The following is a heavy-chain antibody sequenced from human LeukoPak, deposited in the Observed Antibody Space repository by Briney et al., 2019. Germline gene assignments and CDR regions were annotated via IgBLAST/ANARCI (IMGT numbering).Heavy chain of an antibody. J-gene: IGHJ5*01. CDR2: IRHDGSKT. V-gene: IGHV3-30*02. CDR3: ARVAVSGPTGWFDS. CDR1: GFMFSKNA. Sequence: GGSLRLSCVASGFMFSKNAMHWVRQAPGKGLECVAFIRHDGSKTDYADSVRGRFTISRDNVDNVVYLQMNSLGAEDTAVYYCARVAVSGPTGWFDSWGQGTLVIVSS. D-gene: IGHD2-8*02.